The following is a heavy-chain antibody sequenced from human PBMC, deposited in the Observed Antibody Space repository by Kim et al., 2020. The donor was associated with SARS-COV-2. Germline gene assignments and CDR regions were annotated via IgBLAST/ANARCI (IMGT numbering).Heavy chain of an antibody. J-gene: IGHJ6*02. CDR2: IIPIFGTA. V-gene: IGHV1-69*13. CDR3: ARGSVPWGSGSYYTPYYYYGMDV. CDR1: GGTFSSYA. D-gene: IGHD3-10*01. Sequence: SVKVSCKASGGTFSSYAISWVRQAPGQGLEWMGGIIPIFGTANYAQKFQGRVTITADESTSTAYMELSSLRSEDTAVYYCARGSVPWGSGSYYTPYYYYGMDVWGQGTTVTVSS.